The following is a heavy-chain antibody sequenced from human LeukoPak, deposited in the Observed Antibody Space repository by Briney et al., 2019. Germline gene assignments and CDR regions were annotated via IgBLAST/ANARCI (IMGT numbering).Heavy chain of an antibody. D-gene: IGHD5-12*01. V-gene: IGHV3-23*01. CDR3: AKWNSGCDAFDI. CDR2: ISGSGGST. CDR1: GFTFSSYA. Sequence: PGGSLRLSCAASGFTFSSYAMSWVRQAPGKGLEWVSAISGSGGSTYYADSVKGRFTISRDNSKNTLYLQMNSLRAEDAAVYYCAKWNSGCDAFDIWGQGTMVTVSS. J-gene: IGHJ3*02.